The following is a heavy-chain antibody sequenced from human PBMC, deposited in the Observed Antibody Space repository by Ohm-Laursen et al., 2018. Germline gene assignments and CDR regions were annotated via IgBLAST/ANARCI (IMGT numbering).Heavy chain of an antibody. Sequence: SLRLSCAASGFIFDEYAMYWVRQGPGKGLEWVSGISWNSGVIAYADSVKGRFTISRDNAKNTLYLQMNSLRTEDTAVYYCVRLLDLDFWGQGTLVTVSS. J-gene: IGHJ4*02. V-gene: IGHV3-9*01. CDR1: GFIFDEYA. CDR3: VRLLDLDF. D-gene: IGHD3-3*01. CDR2: ISWNSGVI.